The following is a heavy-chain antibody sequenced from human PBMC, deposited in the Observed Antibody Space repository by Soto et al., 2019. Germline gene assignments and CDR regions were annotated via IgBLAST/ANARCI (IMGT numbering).Heavy chain of an antibody. CDR1: GGTFSSYT. CDR2: IIPILGIA. Sequence: SVKVSCKASGGTFSSYTISWVRQAPGQGLEWMGRIIPILGIANYAQKFQGRVTITADKSTSTAYMELSSLRSEDTAVYYCARGERGYSYGGYYFDYWGQGTLVTVSS. D-gene: IGHD5-18*01. CDR3: ARGERGYSYGGYYFDY. J-gene: IGHJ4*02. V-gene: IGHV1-69*02.